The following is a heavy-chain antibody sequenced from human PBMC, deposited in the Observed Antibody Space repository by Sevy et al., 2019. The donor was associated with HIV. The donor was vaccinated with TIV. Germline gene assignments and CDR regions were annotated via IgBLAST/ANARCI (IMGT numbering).Heavy chain of an antibody. CDR1: GFTFSSYE. V-gene: IGHV3-48*03. CDR2: ISSSGSTI. Sequence: GGSLRLSCAASGFTFSSYEMNWVRQAPGKGLEWVSYISSSGSTIYYADSVKGRFTISRDNAKNSLYLQMNSLRAEDTAVYYCARDHPTRYFDWLGRYYYYMDVWGKGTTVTVSS. CDR3: ARDHPTRYFDWLGRYYYYMDV. D-gene: IGHD3-9*01. J-gene: IGHJ6*03.